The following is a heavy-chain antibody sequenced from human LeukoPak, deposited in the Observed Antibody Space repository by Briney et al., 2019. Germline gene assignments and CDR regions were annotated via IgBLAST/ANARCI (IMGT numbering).Heavy chain of an antibody. D-gene: IGHD3-10*01. CDR2: INTNTGNP. CDR1: GYTFTSYG. Sequence: ASVKVSCKASGYTFTSYGISWVRQAPGQGLEWMGWINTNTGNPTYAQGFTGRFVFSLDTSVSTAYLQISSLKAEDTAVYYCARAYYYGSGSYYNEDGSPDYWGQGTLVTVSS. V-gene: IGHV7-4-1*02. J-gene: IGHJ4*01. CDR3: ARAYYYGSGSYYNEDGSPDY.